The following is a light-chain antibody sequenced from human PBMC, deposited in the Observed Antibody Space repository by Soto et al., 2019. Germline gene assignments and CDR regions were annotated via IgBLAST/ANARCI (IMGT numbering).Light chain of an antibody. CDR1: SSNIGARFD. CDR2: GNT. V-gene: IGLV1-40*01. Sequence: QSVLTQPPSVSGAPGQRVTISCTGSSSNIGARFDVHWYQQLPGTAPKVLIYGNTNRPSGVPDRFSGSKSGTSASLAITGLQAEDEADYYCQSYDSSLRGSIFGGGTKLTVL. CDR3: QSYDSSLRGSI. J-gene: IGLJ2*01.